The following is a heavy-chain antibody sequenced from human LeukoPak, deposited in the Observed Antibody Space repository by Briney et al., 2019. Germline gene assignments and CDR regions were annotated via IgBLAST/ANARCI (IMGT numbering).Heavy chain of an antibody. CDR3: ARDRAMIRGLIPLDY. V-gene: IGHV1-46*01. CDR2: INPSGGST. J-gene: IGHJ4*02. CDR1: GYTFTTYY. Sequence: ASVKVSCKASGYTFTTYYMHWVRQAPGQGLEWMGIINPSGGSTRYAQKFQGRVTLTCDTSTSTVYMELSSPTSDDTAVYFCARDRAMIRGLIPLDYWGQGTQVTVSS. D-gene: IGHD3-10*01.